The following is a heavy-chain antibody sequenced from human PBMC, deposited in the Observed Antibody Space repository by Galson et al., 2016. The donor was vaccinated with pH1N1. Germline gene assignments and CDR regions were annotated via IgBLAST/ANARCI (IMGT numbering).Heavy chain of an antibody. D-gene: IGHD3-16*01. CDR2: IIPVLGTP. Sequence: SVKVSCKASGDNFNFFAISWVRQAPGQGLEWLGGIIPVLGTPTYAQRFQGRVTITADRTTTTGYLELSSLTSEDTAVYYCARMGSIETLFDDWGQGPLRSVSP. J-gene: IGHJ4*02. CDR1: GDNFNFFA. CDR3: ARMGSIETLFDD. V-gene: IGHV1-69*10.